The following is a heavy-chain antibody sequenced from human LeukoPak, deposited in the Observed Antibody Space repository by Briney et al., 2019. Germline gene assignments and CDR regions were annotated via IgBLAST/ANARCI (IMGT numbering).Heavy chain of an antibody. CDR1: GFTFSSYS. CDR2: ISSSSSTI. J-gene: IGHJ4*02. V-gene: IGHV3-48*04. Sequence: GGSLRLSCAASGFTFSSYSMNWVRQAPGKGLEWVSYISSSSSTIYYADSVKGRFTISRDNAKNSLYLQMNSLRAEDTAVYYCARDPPRIAAAGPGLEAADYWGQGTLVTVSS. D-gene: IGHD6-13*01. CDR3: ARDPPRIAAAGPGLEAADY.